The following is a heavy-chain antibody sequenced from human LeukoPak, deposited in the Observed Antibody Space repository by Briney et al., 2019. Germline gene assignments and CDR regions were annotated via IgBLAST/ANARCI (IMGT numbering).Heavy chain of an antibody. CDR2: IKQDGSET. J-gene: IGHJ4*02. CDR1: GFTFSSYW. Sequence: GGSLRLSCTASGFTFSSYWMSWVRQVPGKGLEWVANIKQDGSETYYVDSVKGRFTISRDNAKNSLYLQMNSLRAEDTAVYYCARGANVYDYVWGSYRYAPYYFDYWGQGTLVTVSS. CDR3: ARGANVYDYVWGSYRYAPYYFDY. D-gene: IGHD3-16*02. V-gene: IGHV3-7*01.